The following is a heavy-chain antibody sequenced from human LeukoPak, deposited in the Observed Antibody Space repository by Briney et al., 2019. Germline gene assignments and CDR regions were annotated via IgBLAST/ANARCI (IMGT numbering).Heavy chain of an antibody. CDR2: IKSDGSST. CDR1: GFTFSSYW. J-gene: IGHJ5*02. CDR3: ARDTGGGGGKGHNWFDP. Sequence: GGSLRLSCAASGFTFSSYWMHWVRHAPGKGLVWVSRIKSDGSSTSYADSVKGRFTISRDNAQNTLYMQMNSLRAENTAVYYCARDTGGGGGKGHNWFDPWGQGTLVTVSS. D-gene: IGHD2-21*01. V-gene: IGHV3-74*01.